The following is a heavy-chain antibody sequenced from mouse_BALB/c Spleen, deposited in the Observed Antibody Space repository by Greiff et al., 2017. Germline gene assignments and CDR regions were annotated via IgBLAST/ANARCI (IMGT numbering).Heavy chain of an antibody. CDR1: GFSLTGYG. J-gene: IGHJ4*01. D-gene: IGHD1-1*01. CDR3: ARDGAYYYGSRGDAMDY. Sequence: VKLVESGPGLVAPSQSLSITCTVSGFSLTGYGVNWVRQPPGKGLEWLGMIWGDGSTDYNSALKSRLSISKDNSKSQVFLKMNSLQTDDTARYYCARDGAYYYGSRGDAMDYWGQGTSVTVSS. V-gene: IGHV2-6-7*01. CDR2: IWGDGST.